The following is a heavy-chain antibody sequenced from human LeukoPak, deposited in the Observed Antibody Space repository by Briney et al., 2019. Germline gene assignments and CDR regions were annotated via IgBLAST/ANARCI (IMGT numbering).Heavy chain of an antibody. V-gene: IGHV4-61*02. CDR3: ARTGGTISMWEFDY. CDR1: GGSISSGSYY. CDR2: IYTSGST. D-gene: IGHD1-14*01. Sequence: SETLSLTCTVSGGSISSGSYYWSWIRQPAGKGLEWIGRIYTSGSTNYNPSLKSRVTISVDTSKNQFPLKLSSVTAADTAVYYCARTGGTISMWEFDYWGQGTLVTVSS. J-gene: IGHJ4*02.